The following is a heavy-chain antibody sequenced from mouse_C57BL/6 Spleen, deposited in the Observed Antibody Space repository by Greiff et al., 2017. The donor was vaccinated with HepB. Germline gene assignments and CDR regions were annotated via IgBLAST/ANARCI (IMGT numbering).Heavy chain of an antibody. J-gene: IGHJ4*01. Sequence: EVKLMESGEGLVKPGGSLKLSCAASGFTFSSYAMSWVRQTPEKRLEWVAYISSGGDYIYYADTVKGRFTISRDNARNTLYLQMSSLKSEDTAMYYCTRDRSGYDPLGYAMDYWGQGTSVTVSS. D-gene: IGHD2-2*01. CDR3: TRDRSGYDPLGYAMDY. CDR1: GFTFSSYA. CDR2: ISSGGDYI. V-gene: IGHV5-9-1*02.